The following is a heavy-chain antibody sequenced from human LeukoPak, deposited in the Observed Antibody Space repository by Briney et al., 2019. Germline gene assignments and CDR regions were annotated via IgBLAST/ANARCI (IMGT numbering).Heavy chain of an antibody. CDR1: GINVSANY. D-gene: IGHD6-13*01. V-gene: IGHV3-66*02. CDR3: VSSTGQQLIPYDY. J-gene: IGHJ4*02. CDR2: IYGAGAA. Sequence: PGGSLRLSCAASGINVSANYMTWIRQAPGKGLEWVPLIYGAGAAYYAESVRGRFIISRDNSKNTLFLQMNSLRAEDTAVYYCVSSTGQQLIPYDYWGQGTHVAVSS.